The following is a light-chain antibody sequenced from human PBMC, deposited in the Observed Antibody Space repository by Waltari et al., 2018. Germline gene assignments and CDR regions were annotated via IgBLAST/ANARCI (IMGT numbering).Light chain of an antibody. CDR1: QSISPY. CDR2: AAS. V-gene: IGKV1-39*01. Sequence: IQITQCPSPLSASVGDSVTITCRASQSISPYLSCYQQKPGKAPKLLFYAASSWHSGVPSRFSGSGSGTDFTLTISSLQPEDFATYYCQQSYNVPTFGPGTKVENK. J-gene: IGKJ1*01. CDR3: QQSYNVPT.